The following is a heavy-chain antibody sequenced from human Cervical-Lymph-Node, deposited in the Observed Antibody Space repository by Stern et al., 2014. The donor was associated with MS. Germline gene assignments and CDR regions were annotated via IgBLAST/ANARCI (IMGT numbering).Heavy chain of an antibody. V-gene: IGHV1-69*01. CDR2: IIPTFGKS. J-gene: IGHJ6*02. D-gene: IGHD1-26*01. CDR3: ARGELKEGLVRGMDV. CDR1: GGTFSSYA. Sequence: QLVQSGAEVKKPGSSVKVSCKASGGTFSSYAISWVRPAPGQGLEWMGGIIPTFGKSNYAHKSQGRVTNTEHEYMSTAYMELSSLRSEDTAVYYCARGELKEGLVRGMDVWGQGTTVTVSS.